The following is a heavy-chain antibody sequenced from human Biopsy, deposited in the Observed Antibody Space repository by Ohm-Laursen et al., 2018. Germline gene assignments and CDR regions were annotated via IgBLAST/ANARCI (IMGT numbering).Heavy chain of an antibody. V-gene: IGHV3-21*01. J-gene: IGHJ6*02. Sequence: SLRLSCAASGFTFTSYTLTWVRQAPGRGLEWVSSISSTSDYIYYADSVKGRFTISRDSAKNSLYLQMNSVRAEDTAMYYCARDYDFWSGYYDYQQSGMDVWGQGTTVTVSS. D-gene: IGHD3/OR15-3a*01. CDR2: ISSTSDYI. CDR3: ARDYDFWSGYYDYQQSGMDV. CDR1: GFTFTSYT.